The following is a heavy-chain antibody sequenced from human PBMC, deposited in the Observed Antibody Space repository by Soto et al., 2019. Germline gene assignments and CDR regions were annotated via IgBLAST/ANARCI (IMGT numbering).Heavy chain of an antibody. V-gene: IGHV1-69*13. Sequence: ASVKVSCKASGGTFSSYAISWVRQAPGQGLEWMGGIIPIFGTANYAQKFQGRVTITADESTSTAYMELSSLRSEDTAVYYCARVPREYSSSYYYFDYWGQGTLVTVSS. CDR2: IIPIFGTA. CDR1: GGTFSSYA. J-gene: IGHJ4*02. D-gene: IGHD6-6*01. CDR3: ARVPREYSSSYYYFDY.